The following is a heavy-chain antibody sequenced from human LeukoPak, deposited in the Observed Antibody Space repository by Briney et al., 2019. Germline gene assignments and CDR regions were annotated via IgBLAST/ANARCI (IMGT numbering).Heavy chain of an antibody. V-gene: IGHV3-30*03. CDR2: ISYDGSNK. J-gene: IGHJ4*02. CDR1: GFIFSGSG. Sequence: GGSLRLSCADSGFIFSGSGMHWVRQAPGKGLEWVAVISYDGSNKYYADSVKGRFTISRDNSKNTLYLQMNSLRAEDTAVHYCATEMAGYCSSSDCPDYWGQGTLVTVSS. D-gene: IGHD2-2*01. CDR3: ATEMAGYCSSSDCPDY.